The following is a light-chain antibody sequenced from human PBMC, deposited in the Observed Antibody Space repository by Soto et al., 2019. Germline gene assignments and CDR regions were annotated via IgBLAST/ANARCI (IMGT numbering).Light chain of an antibody. J-gene: IGLJ2*01. CDR2: DND. Sequence: QSVLTQPPSVSAAPGQRVTISCSGSTSNIGNNYVSWYQHLPGTAPKLLIYDNDKRPSGIPDRFSASKSGTSATLAITGLQTGDEADYYCGTYDNSLSASVVFGGGTKVTVL. V-gene: IGLV1-51*01. CDR1: TSNIGNNY. CDR3: GTYDNSLSASVV.